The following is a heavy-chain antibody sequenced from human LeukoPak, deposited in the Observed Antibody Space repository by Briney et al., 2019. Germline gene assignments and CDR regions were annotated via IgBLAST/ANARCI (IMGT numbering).Heavy chain of an antibody. CDR1: GGSISSSNYY. CDR3: ARHIVVVPAAMPNWFDP. V-gene: IGHV4-39*01. D-gene: IGHD2-2*01. Sequence: SETLSLTCTVSGGSISSSNYYWGWIRQPPGKGLEWIGSMYYSGSTYYNPSLKSRVTISVDTSKNQFSLKLSSVTAADTAVYYCARHIVVVPAAMPNWFDPWGQGTLVTVSS. CDR2: MYYSGST. J-gene: IGHJ5*02.